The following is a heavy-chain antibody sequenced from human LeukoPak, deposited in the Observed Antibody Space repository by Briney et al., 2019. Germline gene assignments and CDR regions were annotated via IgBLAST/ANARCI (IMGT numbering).Heavy chain of an antibody. Sequence: GGSLRLSCAASGFTFSDYYMSWIRQAPGKGLEWVSYISSSSSYTNYADSVKGRFTISRDNAKNSLYLQMNSLRAEDTAVYYCARVGTMVRGVLPHWYFDLWGRGTLVTVSS. D-gene: IGHD3-10*01. CDR1: GFTFSDYY. CDR2: ISSSSSYT. V-gene: IGHV3-11*05. J-gene: IGHJ2*01. CDR3: ARVGTMVRGVLPHWYFDL.